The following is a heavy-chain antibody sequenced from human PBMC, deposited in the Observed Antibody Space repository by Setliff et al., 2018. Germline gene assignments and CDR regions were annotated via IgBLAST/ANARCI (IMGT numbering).Heavy chain of an antibody. J-gene: IGHJ4*02. CDR1: GYTFTGYY. CDR2: INPNSGGT. D-gene: IGHD1-1*01. V-gene: IGHV1-2*02. CDR3: ARDLGGIWKTYFKY. Sequence: ASVTVSCKASGYTFTGYYMHWVRQAPGQGLEWMGWINPNSGGTNYAQKFQGRATMTRDTSISTAYMELSRLRSDDTAVYYCARDLGGIWKTYFKYWGQGTLVTVSS.